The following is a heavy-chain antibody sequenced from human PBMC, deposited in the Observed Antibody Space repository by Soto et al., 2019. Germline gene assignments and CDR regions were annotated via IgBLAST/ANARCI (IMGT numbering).Heavy chain of an antibody. CDR1: GFTFSSYD. CDR2: ISRNSSHM. D-gene: IGHD1-26*01. J-gene: IGHJ5*02. V-gene: IGHV3-21*01. CDR3: ARDRATIPWDWFDP. Sequence: VQLVESGGGLVKPGGSLRLSCAASGFTFSSYDMNWVRQAPGKGLEWVSSISRNSSHMYYADSVKGRFTISRDNAKNSLVLQMNSLRGEDTAVYYCARDRATIPWDWFDPWGQGTLVSVSS.